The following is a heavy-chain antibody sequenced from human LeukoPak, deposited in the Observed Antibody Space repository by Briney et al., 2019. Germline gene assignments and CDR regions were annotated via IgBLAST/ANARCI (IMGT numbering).Heavy chain of an antibody. CDR2: ISDSGAGT. V-gene: IGHV3-23*01. Sequence: GGSLRLSCAVSGFTFSRFSMSWVRQAPGKGLEWVSSISDSGAGTYYVDSVKGRYTISRDNSENTLYLQMDSLRADDTAVYYCAKRDDSGAYPYFLDFWGQGTLATVSS. J-gene: IGHJ4*02. D-gene: IGHD4-17*01. CDR1: GFTFSRFS. CDR3: AKRDDSGAYPYFLDF.